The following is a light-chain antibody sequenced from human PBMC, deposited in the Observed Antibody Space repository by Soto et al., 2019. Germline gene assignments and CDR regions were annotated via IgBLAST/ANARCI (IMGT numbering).Light chain of an antibody. J-gene: IGKJ5*01. CDR2: GAS. V-gene: IGKV3-15*01. CDR3: QKYNSWPPIT. Sequence: EIVMPQSPATLSVSPGESATLSCRASQSVSDKLAWFQQKPGQAPRLLIYGASTRATGVPPRFSGSGSGTEFTLTISSLQSEDFAVYFCQKYNSWPPITVGQGTRLEIK. CDR1: QSVSDK.